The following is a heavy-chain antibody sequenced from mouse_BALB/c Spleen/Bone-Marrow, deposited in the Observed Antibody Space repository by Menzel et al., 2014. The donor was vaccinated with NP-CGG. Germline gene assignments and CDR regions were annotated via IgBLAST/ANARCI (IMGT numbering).Heavy chain of an antibody. J-gene: IGHJ3*01. V-gene: IGHV5-4*02. CDR2: ISDGGSYT. CDR3: ARRWFAY. Sequence: EVKLMESGGGLVKPGGSLKLSCAASGFPFSAYYLYWVRQTPEKRLGWVATISDGGSYTYYPDSVKGRFTISRDNAKNNLYLQMSSLKSEDTAMYYCARRWFAYWGQGTLVTVSA. CDR1: GFPFSAYY.